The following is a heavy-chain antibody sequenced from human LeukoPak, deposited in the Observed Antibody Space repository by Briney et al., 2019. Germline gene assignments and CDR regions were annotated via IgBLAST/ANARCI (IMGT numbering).Heavy chain of an antibody. CDR2: ISPSGRNT. J-gene: IGHJ6*04. V-gene: IGHV3-23*01. Sequence: GGSLRLSCAASGFTFSSYGMSWVCQAPGKGLEWVSAISPSGRNTYYADSVKGRFIISRDNSKNMLYLQMSSLRAEDTAVYYCAELGITMIGGVWGKGTTVTISS. CDR3: AELGITMIGGV. CDR1: GFTFSSYG. D-gene: IGHD3-10*02.